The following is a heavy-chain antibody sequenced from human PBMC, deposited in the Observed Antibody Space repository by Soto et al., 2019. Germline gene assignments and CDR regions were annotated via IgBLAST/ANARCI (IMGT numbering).Heavy chain of an antibody. CDR2: ISPSNGNT. V-gene: IGHV1-18*01. Sequence: ASVKVSFKASGYIFTSYGLTWVRQAPGQGLEWMGWISPSNGNTNYAQNLQGRVTMTTDTSTTTAYMELSSLRSEDTAVYYCAIGEMGTISVFYYFAYWGQGTLVIVSS. D-gene: IGHD1-1*01. CDR1: GYIFTSYG. CDR3: AIGEMGTISVFYYFAY. J-gene: IGHJ4*02.